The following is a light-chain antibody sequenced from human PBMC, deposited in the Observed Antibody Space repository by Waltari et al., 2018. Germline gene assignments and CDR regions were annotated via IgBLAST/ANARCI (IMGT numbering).Light chain of an antibody. J-gene: IGKJ3*01. CDR3: QHYNSYSKA. Sequence: IQMIQSPSTSSASGGHMVTITLRARQSINIWLAGYQQKPGKAPELLIYDASSLQSGVPSRFSGSGSGTEFTLTISSLQPDDFATYYCQHYNSYSKAFGPGTKVDIK. CDR2: DAS. CDR1: QSINIW. V-gene: IGKV1-5*01.